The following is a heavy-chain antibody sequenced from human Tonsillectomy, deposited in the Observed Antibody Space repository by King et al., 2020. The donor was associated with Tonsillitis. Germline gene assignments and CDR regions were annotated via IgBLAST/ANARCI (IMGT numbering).Heavy chain of an antibody. CDR2: IYYSGST. Sequence: MQLQESGPGLVKPSQTLSLTCTVSGGSISSGVYYCSLIRQHPGKGLEWSGYIYYSGSTYYNPSLKSRVTISVDTSKNQFSLKLSSVTAADTAVYYCARENLYNWFDPWGQGTLVTVSS. V-gene: IGHV4-31*03. D-gene: IGHD1-14*01. CDR1: GGSISSGVYY. CDR3: ARENLYNWFDP. J-gene: IGHJ5*02.